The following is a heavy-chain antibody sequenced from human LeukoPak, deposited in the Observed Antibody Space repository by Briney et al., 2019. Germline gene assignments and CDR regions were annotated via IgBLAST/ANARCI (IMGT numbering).Heavy chain of an antibody. CDR1: GESLNSYY. CDR2: IYESGTT. J-gene: IGHJ4*02. V-gene: IGHV4-34*01. Sequence: SETLSLTCAIYGESLNSYYWSWVRQPPGEGLEWIGEIYESGTTEYNPSLKSRVTISMVPSKQQFSLSLSSVTAADTAVYYCARGAWATRLGSWGLGTPVIVSS. D-gene: IGHD2-15*01. CDR3: ARGAWATRLGS.